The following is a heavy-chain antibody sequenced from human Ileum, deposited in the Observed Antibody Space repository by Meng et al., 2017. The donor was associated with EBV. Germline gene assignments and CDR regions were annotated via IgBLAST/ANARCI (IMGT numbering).Heavy chain of an antibody. CDR3: ARGYGSGRDYFDY. CDR1: GGSISSSNW. CDR2: IYYSGST. D-gene: IGHD3-10*01. J-gene: IGHJ4*02. V-gene: IGHV4-4*02. Sequence: QVQLQESGPGLVKPSGTLSLPCAVSGGSISSSNWWNWVRQSPGKGLEWIGEIYYSGSTIYNPSLKSRVTISVDKSKNLFSLKLSSVTAADTAVYYCARGYGSGRDYFDYWGQGTLVTVSS.